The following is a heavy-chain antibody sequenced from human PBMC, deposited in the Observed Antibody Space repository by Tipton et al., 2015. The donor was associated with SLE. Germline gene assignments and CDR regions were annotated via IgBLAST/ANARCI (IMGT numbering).Heavy chain of an antibody. D-gene: IGHD4-11*01. J-gene: IGHJ6*02. Sequence: SLRLSCAASGFTFSAYAMTWVRQAPGKGLEWVSSISGSSGGTYYADSVEGRFTVSRDNSKNTLSLQMNSLRAEDTAVYYCAKAPNTVTTLYSGLAVWGQGTTVTVSS. CDR2: ISGSSGGT. CDR3: AKAPNTVTTLYSGLAV. V-gene: IGHV3-23*01. CDR1: GFTFSAYA.